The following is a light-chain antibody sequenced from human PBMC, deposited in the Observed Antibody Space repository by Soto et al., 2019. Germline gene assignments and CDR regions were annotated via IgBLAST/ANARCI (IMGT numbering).Light chain of an antibody. CDR1: QSIRSY. CDR2: AAY. CDR3: QPLNTLPFT. V-gene: IGKV1-17*01. J-gene: IGKJ5*01. Sequence: DIQMTQSPSSLFASVGDRVSISCRASQSIRSYLNWYQQKPGKAAKLLIYAAYSLQSGVTSRFSGSGSGTEFTLTISGLLPEDFATYHCQPLNTLPFTFGQGTRLDIK.